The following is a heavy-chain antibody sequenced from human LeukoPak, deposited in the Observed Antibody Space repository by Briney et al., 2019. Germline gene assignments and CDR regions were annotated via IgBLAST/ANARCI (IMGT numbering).Heavy chain of an antibody. Sequence: GGSLRLSCAASGFTFSSYSMNWVRQAPGKGLEWVSGISGSGGSTYYADSVKGRFTISRDNSKNTLYLQMNSVRAEDTAVYYCAKAIAATGASNFDYWGQGTLVTVS. D-gene: IGHD6-13*01. CDR1: GFTFSSYS. CDR2: ISGSGGST. J-gene: IGHJ4*02. CDR3: AKAIAATGASNFDY. V-gene: IGHV3-23*01.